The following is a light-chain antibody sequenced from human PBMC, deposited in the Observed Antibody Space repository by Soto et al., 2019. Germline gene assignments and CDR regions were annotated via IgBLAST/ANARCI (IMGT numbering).Light chain of an antibody. CDR3: CSFAGRNTFV. CDR1: ISDIETYNL. Sequence: QSALTQPASVSGSPGQSITISYTGTISDIETYNLVSWYQQYPGKAPKLLIYEDSKRPSGVSDRFSGSKSVNTASLTIYGLQAEDEADYHYCSFAGRNTFVFGAGTKLTVL. CDR2: EDS. J-gene: IGLJ1*01. V-gene: IGLV2-23*01.